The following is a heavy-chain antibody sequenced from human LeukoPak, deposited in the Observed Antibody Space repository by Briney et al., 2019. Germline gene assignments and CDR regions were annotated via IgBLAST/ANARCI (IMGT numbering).Heavy chain of an antibody. CDR1: GGSISSSSYY. J-gene: IGHJ5*02. Sequence: SETLSLTCTVSGGSISSSSYYWGWIRQPPGKGLEWIGSIYYSGSTYYNPSLKSRVTMSVDTSKNQFSLKLSSVTAADTAVYYCARDNPLRGNWFDPWGQGTLVTVSS. CDR3: ARDNPLRGNWFDP. CDR2: IYYSGST. D-gene: IGHD4-17*01. V-gene: IGHV4-39*07.